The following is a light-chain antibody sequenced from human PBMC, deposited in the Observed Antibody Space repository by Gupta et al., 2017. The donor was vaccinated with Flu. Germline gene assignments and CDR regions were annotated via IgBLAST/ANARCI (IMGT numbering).Light chain of an antibody. J-gene: IGLJ3*02. Sequence: GSPGQSITISCTGTSSDIGGYNYVSWYQHHPGKAPKLMIYEVSNRPSGVSNRFSGSRSGNTASLTISGLQADDEADYYCSSYTTISPVFGGGTKLTVL. CDR1: SSDIGGYNY. V-gene: IGLV2-14*01. CDR3: SSYTTISPV. CDR2: EVS.